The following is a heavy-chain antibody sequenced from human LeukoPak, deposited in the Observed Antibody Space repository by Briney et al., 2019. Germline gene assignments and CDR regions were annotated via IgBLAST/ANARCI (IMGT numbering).Heavy chain of an antibody. Sequence: ASETLSLTCAVYGGSFSGYYWSWIRQPPGKGLEWIGEINHSGSTNYNPSLKSRVTISVDTSKNQFSLKLSSVTAADTAVYYCARDIAAHGLDYWGQGTLVTVSS. CDR3: ARDIAAHGLDY. D-gene: IGHD6-6*01. CDR2: INHSGST. J-gene: IGHJ4*02. CDR1: GGSFSGYY. V-gene: IGHV4-34*01.